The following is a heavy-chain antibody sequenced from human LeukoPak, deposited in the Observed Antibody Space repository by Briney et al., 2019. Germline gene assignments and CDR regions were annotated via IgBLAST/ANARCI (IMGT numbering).Heavy chain of an antibody. Sequence: ASVMVSCKVSGYTLTELSMHWVRQAPGKGLEWMGGFDPEDGETIYEQKFQGRVTMTEDTYTDTAYMELSSLRSTDTAVYYCATNQGRRYCSGGSCYYYYSGMDVWGQGTTVTVSS. CDR3: ATNQGRRYCSGGSCYYYYSGMDV. CDR1: GYTLTELS. CDR2: FDPEDGET. V-gene: IGHV1-24*01. J-gene: IGHJ6*02. D-gene: IGHD2-15*01.